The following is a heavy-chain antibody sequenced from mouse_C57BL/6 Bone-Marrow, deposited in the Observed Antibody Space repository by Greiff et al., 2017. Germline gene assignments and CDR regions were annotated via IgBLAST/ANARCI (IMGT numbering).Heavy chain of an antibody. D-gene: IGHD6-1*01. CDR3: ARSSGAMDY. V-gene: IGHV1-19*01. CDR1: GYTFTDYY. Sequence: EVHLVESGPVLVKPGASVKMSCKASGYTFTDYYMNWVKQSHGKSLEWIGVINPYNGGTSYNQKFKGKATLTVYKSSSTAYMELNSLTSEDSAVYYCARSSGAMDYWGQGTSVTVSS. CDR2: INPYNGGT. J-gene: IGHJ4*01.